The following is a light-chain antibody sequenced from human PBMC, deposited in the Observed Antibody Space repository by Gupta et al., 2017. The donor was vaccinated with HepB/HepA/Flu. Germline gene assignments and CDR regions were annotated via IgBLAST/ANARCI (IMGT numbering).Light chain of an antibody. CDR2: SNN. CDR1: SSNIGGNT. Sequence: QSVLTQPPSASGTPGQRVTIPCSGSSSNIGGNTVIWYPQHPGTAPKPLIHSNNQRPPGVPDRFSGSKAGTSASLAISGLQADDEGEYSCAAWDDSLNGWVFGGGTKLTVL. V-gene: IGLV1-44*01. J-gene: IGLJ3*02. CDR3: AAWDDSLNGWV.